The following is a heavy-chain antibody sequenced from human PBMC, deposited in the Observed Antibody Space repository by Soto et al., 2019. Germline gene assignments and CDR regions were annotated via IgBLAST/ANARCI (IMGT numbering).Heavy chain of an antibody. V-gene: IGHV1-8*01. CDR3: ARGTTFNYAGFDV. Sequence: GASVKVSCKASGYTFSDFDINWLRQASGQGPEWMGWMNAKSGDTFFAQRFQGKFNMTWDTSLSTAYMEVGSLTSDDTAMYYCARGTTFNYAGFDVWDRGTTVTVSS. CDR1: GYTFSDFD. J-gene: IGHJ6*04. CDR2: MNAKSGDT. D-gene: IGHD3-16*01.